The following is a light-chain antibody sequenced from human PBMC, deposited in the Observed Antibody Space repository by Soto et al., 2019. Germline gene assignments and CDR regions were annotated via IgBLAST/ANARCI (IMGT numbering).Light chain of an antibody. CDR2: QDS. J-gene: IGLJ3*02. CDR1: KLGDKY. CDR3: QAWDSSSWV. Sequence: SYELTQSPSVSVSPGQTASITCSGDKLGDKYACWYQQKPGQSPVLVIYQDSKRPSGIPERFSGSNSGNTATLTISGTQATDEADYYCQAWDSSSWVFGGGTKLTVL. V-gene: IGLV3-1*01.